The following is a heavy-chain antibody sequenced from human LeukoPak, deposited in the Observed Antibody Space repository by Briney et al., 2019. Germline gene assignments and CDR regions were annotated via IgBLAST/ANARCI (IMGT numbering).Heavy chain of an antibody. V-gene: IGHV3-23*01. CDR3: AKDLVSGSSKGY. CDR2: ISGSGGST. CDR1: GFTFSSYA. D-gene: IGHD1-26*01. J-gene: IGHJ4*02. Sequence: GGSLRLSCAASGFTFSSYAMSWVRQAPGKGLERVSAISGSGGSTYYADSVKGRFTISRDNSKNTLYLQMNSLRAEDTAVYYCAKDLVSGSSKGYWGQGTLVTVSS.